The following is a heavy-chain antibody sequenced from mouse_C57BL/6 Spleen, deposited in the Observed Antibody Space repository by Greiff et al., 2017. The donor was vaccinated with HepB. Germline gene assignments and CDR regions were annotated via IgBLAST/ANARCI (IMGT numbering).Heavy chain of an antibody. D-gene: IGHD2-5*01. Sequence: QVQLQQSGAELVKPGASVKLSCKASGYTFTEYTIHWVKQRSGQGLEWIGWFYPGSGSIKYNEKFKDKATLTADKSSSTVYMELSRLTSEDSAVYYCAREDPYYSNYGGAMDYWGQGTSVTVSS. J-gene: IGHJ4*01. V-gene: IGHV1-62-2*01. CDR1: GYTFTEYT. CDR3: AREDPYYSNYGGAMDY. CDR2: FYPGSGSI.